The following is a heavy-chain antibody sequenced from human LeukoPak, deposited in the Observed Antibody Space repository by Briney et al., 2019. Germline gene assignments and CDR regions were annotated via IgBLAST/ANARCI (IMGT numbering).Heavy chain of an antibody. D-gene: IGHD3-16*01. Sequence: GGSLRLSXAASGFTFSSYSMNWVRQAPGKGLEWVSSISSSSSYIYYADSVKGRFTISRDNSKNTLYLQMNSLKPEDTAVYYCAKDSIMITFGGVDYWGRGALVTVSS. CDR2: ISSSSSYI. J-gene: IGHJ4*02. V-gene: IGHV3-21*01. CDR1: GFTFSSYS. CDR3: AKDSIMITFGGVDY.